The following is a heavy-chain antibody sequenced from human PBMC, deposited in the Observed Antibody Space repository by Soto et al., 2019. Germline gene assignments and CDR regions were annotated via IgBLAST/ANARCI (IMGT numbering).Heavy chain of an antibody. CDR2: VYYSGSA. CDR1: GDSINNYY. CDR3: ALTHYYDRSGYEPHFDY. D-gene: IGHD3-22*01. V-gene: IGHV4-59*01. J-gene: IGHJ4*02. Sequence: QVQLQESGPGLVKPSETLSLTCTVSGDSINNYYWSWIRQPPGKGLEWIGFVYYSGSANYSPSLKGRVNISVDRSKNEFSLRLSSVTAADTAVYYCALTHYYDRSGYEPHFDYWGQGTLVTVSS.